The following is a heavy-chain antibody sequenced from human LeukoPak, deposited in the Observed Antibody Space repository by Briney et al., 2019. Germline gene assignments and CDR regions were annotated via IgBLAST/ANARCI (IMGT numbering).Heavy chain of an antibody. CDR1: GGSISSGDYY. D-gene: IGHD3-10*01. CDR2: INHSGST. Sequence: SQTLSLTCTVSGGSISSGDYYWSWIRQPPGKGLEWIGEINHSGSTNYNPSLKSRVTISVDTSKNQFSLKLSSVTAADTAVYYCARGPGGRVVRGVIIARYYYYYGMDVWGQGTTVTVSS. J-gene: IGHJ6*02. V-gene: IGHV4-30-4*08. CDR3: ARGPGGRVVRGVIIARYYYYYGMDV.